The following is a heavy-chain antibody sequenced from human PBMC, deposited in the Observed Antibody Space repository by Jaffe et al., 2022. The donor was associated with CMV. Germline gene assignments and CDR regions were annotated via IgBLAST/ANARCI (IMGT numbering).Heavy chain of an antibody. Sequence: QLQLQESGPGLVKPSETLSLTCTVSGGSISSSSYYWGWIRQPPGKGLEWIGSIYYSGSTYYNPSLKSRVTISVDTSKNQFSLKLSSVTAADTAVYYCAGMDTAMVTRGAEYFDYWGQGTLVTVSS. CDR1: GGSISSSSYY. J-gene: IGHJ4*02. V-gene: IGHV4-39*01. CDR2: IYYSGST. CDR3: AGMDTAMVTRGAEYFDY. D-gene: IGHD5-18*01.